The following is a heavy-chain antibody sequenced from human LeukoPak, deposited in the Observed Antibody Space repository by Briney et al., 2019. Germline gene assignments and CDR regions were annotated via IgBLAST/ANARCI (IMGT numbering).Heavy chain of an antibody. D-gene: IGHD3-9*01. V-gene: IGHV3-7*03. CDR2: IKQDGSEK. CDR1: GFTFSSYW. J-gene: IGHJ4*02. CDR3: VRAFYYDILTGYWDYFDY. Sequence: GGSLRLSCSASGFTFSSYWMSWVRQAPGKGREWVANIKQDGSEKYYVDSVKGRFTIPRDNAKNSLYLQMNSLRAEDTAVYYCVRAFYYDILTGYWDYFDYWGQGTLVTVSS.